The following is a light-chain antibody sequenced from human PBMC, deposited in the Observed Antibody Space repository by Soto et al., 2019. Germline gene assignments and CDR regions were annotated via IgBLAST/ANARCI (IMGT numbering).Light chain of an antibody. Sequence: EIVLTQSPGTLSLSPGERVTLSCRASQSVSSSYLAWYQQKPGQAPRLLIYGASSRATGIPDRFSGSGSGTDFNITNNRLEPEDCAVYYCQRYGNSPMYTFGQGTKLESK. J-gene: IGKJ2*01. V-gene: IGKV3-20*01. CDR3: QRYGNSPMYT. CDR2: GAS. CDR1: QSVSSSY.